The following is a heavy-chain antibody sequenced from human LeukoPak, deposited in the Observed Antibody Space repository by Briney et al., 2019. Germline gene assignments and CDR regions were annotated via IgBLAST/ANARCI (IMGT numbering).Heavy chain of an antibody. J-gene: IGHJ3*01. Sequence: GGPLRLSCAASGFTFSGFYMHWIRHAPGKGLVWVSHINWDGSSITYADSVKGRFTISRDNAKNTLYPQMDSLRAEDTAVYYCSRGGYSHAFDVWGQGTMVTVSS. D-gene: IGHD2-15*01. V-gene: IGHV3-74*01. CDR1: GFTFSGFY. CDR2: INWDGSSI. CDR3: SRGGYSHAFDV.